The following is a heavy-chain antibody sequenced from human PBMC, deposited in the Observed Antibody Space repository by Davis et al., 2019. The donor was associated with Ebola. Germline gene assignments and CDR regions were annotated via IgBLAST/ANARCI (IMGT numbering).Heavy chain of an antibody. J-gene: IGHJ6*04. V-gene: IGHV3-7*01. Sequence: GESLKISCAASGFTFSSYWMSWVRQAPGKGLEWVANIKQDGSEKYYVDSVTGRFTISRDNAKNSLYLQMNSLRAEDTAVYYCARERSRILRFLEENYGMDVWGKGTTVTVSS. D-gene: IGHD3-3*01. CDR2: IKQDGSEK. CDR3: ARERSRILRFLEENYGMDV. CDR1: GFTFSSYW.